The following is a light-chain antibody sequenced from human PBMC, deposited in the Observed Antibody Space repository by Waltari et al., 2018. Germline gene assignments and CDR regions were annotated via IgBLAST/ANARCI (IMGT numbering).Light chain of an antibody. CDR1: QSVRKA. V-gene: IGKV3-20*01. CDR3: QHYVSLPAT. CDR2: DAS. J-gene: IGKJ1*01. Sequence: CRASQSVRKALAWYQQNPGQAPRLLIYDASSRATGIPDRFSGSGSGTDFSLTISRLEAEDFAVYYCQHYVSLPATFGQGTKVEIK.